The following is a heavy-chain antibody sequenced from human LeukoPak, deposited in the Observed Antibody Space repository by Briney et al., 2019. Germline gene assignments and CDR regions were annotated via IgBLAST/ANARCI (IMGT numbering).Heavy chain of an antibody. CDR2: IYHSGST. V-gene: IGHV4-39*07. J-gene: IGHJ4*02. CDR1: GGSISSSSYY. CDR3: ARRPKYYFDY. Sequence: SETLSLTCTVSGGSISSSSYYWGWIRQPPGKGLERIGSIYHSGSTYYNPSLKSRVTISVDTSKNQFSLKLSSVTAADTAVYYCARRPKYYFDYWGQGTLVTVSS.